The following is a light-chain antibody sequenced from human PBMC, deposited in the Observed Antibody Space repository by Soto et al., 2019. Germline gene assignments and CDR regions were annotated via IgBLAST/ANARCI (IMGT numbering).Light chain of an antibody. Sequence: DVVMTQSPLSLPVTLGQPASISCRSSQSLVHSDGNTYLNWFQQRPGQSPRRLIYWVSNRDSGVPDRFSGGGSGTDFTLKISRVEAEDVGVYYCMQGTHWPVTFGQGTRLEIK. CDR3: MQGTHWPVT. V-gene: IGKV2-30*02. J-gene: IGKJ5*01. CDR1: QSLVHSDGNTY. CDR2: WVS.